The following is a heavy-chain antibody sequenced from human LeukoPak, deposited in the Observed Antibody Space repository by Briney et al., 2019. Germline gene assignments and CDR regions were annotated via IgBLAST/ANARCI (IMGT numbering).Heavy chain of an antibody. CDR2: INPQSGGT. D-gene: IGHD2-21*01. J-gene: IGHJ3*02. CDR3: ARVYRLYVFTHKAAYDI. CDR1: SYNYLDYY. Sequence: GASVKVSCKASSYNYLDYYIHWLRHAPGQGLEWVGWINPQSGGTRYAPRFQGRVTMSSDTSINTAYMELRRLTSDDTAVFYCARVYRLYVFTHKAAYDIWGQGTGVTVSS. V-gene: IGHV1-2*02.